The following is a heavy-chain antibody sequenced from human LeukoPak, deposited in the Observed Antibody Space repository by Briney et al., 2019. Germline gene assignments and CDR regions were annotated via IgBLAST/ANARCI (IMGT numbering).Heavy chain of an antibody. CDR1: GGXX. CDR3: ARGFGVVSYGMDV. J-gene: IGHJ6*02. D-gene: IGHD3-3*01. CDR2: IYYSGST. V-gene: IGHV4-31*02. Sequence: GGXXWSWIRQHPGKGLXWIGYIYYSGSTYYNPSLKSRVTISVDTSKNQFSLKLSSVTAADTAVYYCARGFGVVSYGMDVWGQGTTVTVSS.